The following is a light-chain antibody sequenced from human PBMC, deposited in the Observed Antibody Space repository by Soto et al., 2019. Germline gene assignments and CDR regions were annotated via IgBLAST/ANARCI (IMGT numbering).Light chain of an antibody. CDR2: NNN. Sequence: QSVLTQPPSVSGKPGQRVTISCSGSSSNIGMNTVNWYQQLPGTAPKVLIHNNNQRPSGVPDRFSGSTSGTSASLAISGLQSEDEAAYYCGAWDGSLKGYVFGTGTKVTVL. CDR1: SSNIGMNT. V-gene: IGLV1-44*01. J-gene: IGLJ1*01. CDR3: GAWDGSLKGYV.